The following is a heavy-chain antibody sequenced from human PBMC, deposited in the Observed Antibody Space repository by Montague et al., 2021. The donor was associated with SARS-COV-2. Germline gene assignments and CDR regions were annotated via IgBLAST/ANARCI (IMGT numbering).Heavy chain of an antibody. D-gene: IGHD2-2*02. CDR2: IYYSGST. CDR1: GGSISSSSYY. J-gene: IGHJ2*01. Sequence: SETLSLTCTVSGGSISSSSYYWGWIRQPPGKGLEWIGSIYYSGSTYYNPSLKSRVTISADTSKNQFSLKLSSVTAADTAVYYCAGRVVVPAAIGHWYFDLWGRGTLVTVSS. CDR3: AGRVVVPAAIGHWYFDL. V-gene: IGHV4-39*01.